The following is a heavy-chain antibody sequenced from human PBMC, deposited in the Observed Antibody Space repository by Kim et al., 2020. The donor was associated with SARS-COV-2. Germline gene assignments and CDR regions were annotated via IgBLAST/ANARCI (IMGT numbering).Heavy chain of an antibody. D-gene: IGHD6-13*01. CDR3: AKDVRRSGQQLYFDY. Sequence: GGSLRLSCAASGFTFSSYGMHWVRQAPGKGLEWVAVIWYDGSNKYYADSVKGRFTISRDNSKNTLYLQMNSLRAEDTAVYYCAKDVRRSGQQLYFDYWGQGTLVTVSS. CDR1: GFTFSSYG. J-gene: IGHJ4*02. CDR2: IWYDGSNK. V-gene: IGHV3-33*06.